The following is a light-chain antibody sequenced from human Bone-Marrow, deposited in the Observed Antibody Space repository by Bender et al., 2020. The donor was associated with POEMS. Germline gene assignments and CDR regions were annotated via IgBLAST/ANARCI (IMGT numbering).Light chain of an antibody. CDR2: DVT. V-gene: IGLV2-14*03. Sequence: QSALTQPASVSGSPGQSITISCTGTSSDIGGYNSVSWYQHLPGKAPKLIICDVTNRPSGVSNRFSGSKSGNTASLTISGLQAEDEADYYCSSYTLSNTYVFGSGTKVTVL. CDR3: SSYTLSNTYV. J-gene: IGLJ1*01. CDR1: SSDIGGYNS.